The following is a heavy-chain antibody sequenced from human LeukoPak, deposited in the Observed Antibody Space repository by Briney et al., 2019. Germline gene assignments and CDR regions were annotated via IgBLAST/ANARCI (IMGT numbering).Heavy chain of an antibody. CDR2: INHSGST. Sequence: PSETLSLTCAVYGGSFSGYYRSWIRQPPGKGLEWIGEINHSGSTNYNPSLKSRVTISVDTSKNQFSLKLSSVTAADTAVYYCARGSYSYGYRTYYFDYWGQGTLVTVSS. J-gene: IGHJ4*02. D-gene: IGHD5-18*01. CDR1: GGSFSGYY. CDR3: ARGSYSYGYRTYYFDY. V-gene: IGHV4-34*01.